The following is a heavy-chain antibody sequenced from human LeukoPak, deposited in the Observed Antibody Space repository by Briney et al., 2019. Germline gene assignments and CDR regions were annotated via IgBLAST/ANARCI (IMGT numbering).Heavy chain of an antibody. D-gene: IGHD3-9*01. J-gene: IGHJ5*02. CDR3: ARSPNYDILTGYYGSKNWFNP. CDR1: GHTFSNYY. CDR2: INPSGGST. V-gene: IGHV1-46*01. Sequence: GASVKVSCKASGHTFSNYYMHWVRQAPGQGLEWMGIINPSGGSTSYAQNFQGRVTMTRDTSTSTVYMELSSLRSEDTAVYYCARSPNYDILTGYYGSKNWFNPWGQGTLVTVSS.